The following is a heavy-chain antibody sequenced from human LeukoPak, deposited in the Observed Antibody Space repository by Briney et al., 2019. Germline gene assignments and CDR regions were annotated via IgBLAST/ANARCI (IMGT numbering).Heavy chain of an antibody. J-gene: IGHJ4*02. V-gene: IGHV1-18*01. CDR1: GYTFTSYG. D-gene: IGHD5-12*01. CDR2: ISAYNGNT. Sequence: ASVKVSCKASGYTFTSYGIGGVRQAPGQGLEWMGWISAYNGNTNYAQKFQGRVTITTDTTTRTTYMKLRRLRCDDTALYYCARDSRYDEGYWGQGTLATVSS. CDR3: ARDSRYDEGY.